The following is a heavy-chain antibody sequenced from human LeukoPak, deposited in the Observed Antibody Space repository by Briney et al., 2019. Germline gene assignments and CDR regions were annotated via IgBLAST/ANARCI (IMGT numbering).Heavy chain of an antibody. CDR3: AKDRPIKGGFDP. V-gene: IGHV3-30*02. Sequence: PGGSLILSCVASGFSLTTYGMLWVRQAPGKGLQWVAFMRSDGTSKYYGDSVEGRFTISRDNSKSTLYLLMNSLSAEDTGIYYCAKDRPIKGGFDPWGQGTPVTVSS. CDR1: GFSLTTYG. D-gene: IGHD3-16*01. J-gene: IGHJ5*02. CDR2: MRSDGTSK.